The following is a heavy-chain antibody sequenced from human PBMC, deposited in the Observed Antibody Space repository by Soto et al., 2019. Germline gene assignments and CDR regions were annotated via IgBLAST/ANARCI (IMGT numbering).Heavy chain of an antibody. J-gene: IGHJ4*02. Sequence: GGSLRLSCAASGFTFSDYIMHWVRQAPGEGLEWVSVIYSGGSTYYADSVKGRFTISRDNSKNTLYLQMNSLRAEDTAVYYCARASFFYDSSGYYFDYWGQGTLVTVSS. D-gene: IGHD3-22*01. CDR1: GFTFSDYI. V-gene: IGHV3-53*01. CDR2: IYSGGST. CDR3: ARASFFYDSSGYYFDY.